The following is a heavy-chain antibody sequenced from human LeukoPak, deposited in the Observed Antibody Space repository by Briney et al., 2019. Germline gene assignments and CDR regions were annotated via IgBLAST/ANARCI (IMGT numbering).Heavy chain of an antibody. Sequence: ASVKVSCKASGGTFSSYAISWVRQAPGQGLEWMGRIIPILGIANYAQKFQGRVTITADKSTSTAYMELSSLRPEDTAVYYCAREVERYCSGGSCYADDYWGQGTLVTVSS. CDR2: IIPILGIA. D-gene: IGHD2-15*01. CDR3: AREVERYCSGGSCYADDY. J-gene: IGHJ4*02. V-gene: IGHV1-69*04. CDR1: GGTFSSYA.